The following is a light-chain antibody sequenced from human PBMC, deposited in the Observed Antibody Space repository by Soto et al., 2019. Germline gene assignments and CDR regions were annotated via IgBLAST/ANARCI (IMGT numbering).Light chain of an antibody. CDR3: QQSGSSPT. CDR1: QSVSSNY. J-gene: IGKJ1*01. CDR2: DVS. Sequence: EIVLTQSPGTLSLSPGERATLSCRSSQSVSSNYLAWYQQKPDQAPRLVIYDVSGRATGITDRFSGSGSGTDFTFTISRLEPEDFAVYYCQQSGSSPTFGQGTKVEIK. V-gene: IGKV3-20*01.